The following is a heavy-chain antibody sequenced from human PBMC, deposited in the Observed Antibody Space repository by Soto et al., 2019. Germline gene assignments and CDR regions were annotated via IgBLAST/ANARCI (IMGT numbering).Heavy chain of an antibody. CDR1: GYTFTSYG. Sequence: QVQLVQSGAEVKKPGASVKVSCKSSGYTFTSYGISCVRQAPGQRHEWMGWIRAYNGHTNNAQKPQGRVTMTTDTSTSTAYMELRSLRSDDTAVNDCARGIEDGGGNDADDDYYMAVLGKGTTVTVS. CDR2: IRAYNGHT. D-gene: IGHD2-15*01. CDR3: ARGIEDGGGNDADDDYYMAV. J-gene: IGHJ6*03. V-gene: IGHV1-18*01.